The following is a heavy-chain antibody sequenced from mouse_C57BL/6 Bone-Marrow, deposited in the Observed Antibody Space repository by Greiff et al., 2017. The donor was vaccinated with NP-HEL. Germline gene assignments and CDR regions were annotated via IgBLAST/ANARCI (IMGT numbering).Heavy chain of an antibody. D-gene: IGHD3-2*02. CDR1: GYTFTSYW. CDR3: ARAGVQLSAILYYAMDY. Sequence: QVQLQQPGAELVRPGTSVKLSCKASGYTFTSYWMHWVKQRPGQGLEWIGVIDPSDSYTNYNQKFKGKATLTVDTSSSTAYMQLSSLTSEDSAFYYCARAGVQLSAILYYAMDYWGQGTSVTVSS. J-gene: IGHJ4*01. V-gene: IGHV1-59*01. CDR2: IDPSDSYT.